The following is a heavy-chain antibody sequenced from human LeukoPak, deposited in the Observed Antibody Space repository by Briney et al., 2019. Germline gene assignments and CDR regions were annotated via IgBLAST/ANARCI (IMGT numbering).Heavy chain of an antibody. CDR3: TTFNRGHQ. CDR1: GFTFDARD. V-gene: IGHV3-73*01. CDR2: ITGKTNNYAT. D-gene: IGHD7-27*01. Sequence: GGSLRLSCAASGFTFDARDMHWVRQASGKGLEWVGCITGKTNNYATAYAASLKGRLAISRDDSKNTAYLQMNSLRTEDTAVYYCTTFNRGHQWGQGTLVTVSS. J-gene: IGHJ4*02.